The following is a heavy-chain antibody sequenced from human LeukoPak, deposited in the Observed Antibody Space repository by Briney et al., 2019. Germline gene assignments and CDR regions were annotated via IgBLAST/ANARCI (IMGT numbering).Heavy chain of an antibody. D-gene: IGHD4-17*01. V-gene: IGHV1-18*01. CDR1: GYSFANFG. Sequence: AASVKVSCKASGYSFANFGISWVRQAPGQGLEWMGWISAYNGHTKYAQNLQGRLTMTTDTSTSTAYMELRSLRSDDTAVYYCARDLGYGHYGYWGQGTLVTVSS. CDR2: ISAYNGHT. CDR3: ARDLGYGHYGY. J-gene: IGHJ4*02.